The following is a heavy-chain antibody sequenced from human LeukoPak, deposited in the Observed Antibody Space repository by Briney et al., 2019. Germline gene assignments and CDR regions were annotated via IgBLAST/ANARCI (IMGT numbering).Heavy chain of an antibody. D-gene: IGHD6-13*01. CDR3: AKGLFIAAAAPSFDY. V-gene: IGHV3-30*02. J-gene: IGHJ4*02. Sequence: GGSLRLSCAASGFTFSSYGMHWVRQAPGKGLEWVAFIRYDGSNKYYAHCVKGRFTISTDNSTSTLYLQMNSLRAEDTAVYYCAKGLFIAAAAPSFDYWGQGTLVTVSS. CDR2: IRYDGSNK. CDR1: GFTFSSYG.